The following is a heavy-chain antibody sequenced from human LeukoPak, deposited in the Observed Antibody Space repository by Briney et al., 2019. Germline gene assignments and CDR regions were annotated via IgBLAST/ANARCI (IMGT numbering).Heavy chain of an antibody. D-gene: IGHD3-10*01. CDR1: EFTFISYS. J-gene: IGHJ6*02. V-gene: IGHV3-48*02. CDR2: LKSGSSTM. CDR3: ARVIAVVRGGGLSYYYAMDV. Sequence: PGGSLRLSCTASEFTFISYSMTWVRQASGKGLEWVSYLKSGSSTMYYADSVKGRFTISRDNGKTSLYLQMNSLRDEDTAVYYCARVIAVVRGGGLSYYYAMDVWGQGTTVTVSS.